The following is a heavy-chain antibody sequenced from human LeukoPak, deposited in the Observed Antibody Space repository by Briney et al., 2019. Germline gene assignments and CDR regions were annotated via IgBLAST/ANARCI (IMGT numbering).Heavy chain of an antibody. Sequence: ASVKVSCKASGGTFSSYAISWVRQATGQGLEWMGWMNPNSGNTGYAQKFQGRVTMTRSTSIGTAHMELSSLRSEDTAVYYCAREIAVAASDDYWGQGTLVTVSS. CDR1: GGTFSSYA. D-gene: IGHD6-19*01. CDR2: MNPNSGNT. V-gene: IGHV1-8*02. CDR3: AREIAVAASDDY. J-gene: IGHJ4*02.